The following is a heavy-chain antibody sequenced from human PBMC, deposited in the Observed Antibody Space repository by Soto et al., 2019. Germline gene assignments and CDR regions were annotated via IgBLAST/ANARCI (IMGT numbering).Heavy chain of an antibody. Sequence: GGSLRLSCAASGFTFSSYAMSWVRQAPGKGLEWVSAISGSGGSTYYADSVKGRFTISRDNSKNTLYLQMNSLRAEDTAVYYCAKALAEPSPYAEYFQHWGQGTLVTVS. J-gene: IGHJ1*01. V-gene: IGHV3-23*01. CDR3: AKALAEPSPYAEYFQH. CDR2: ISGSGGST. D-gene: IGHD6-13*01. CDR1: GFTFSSYA.